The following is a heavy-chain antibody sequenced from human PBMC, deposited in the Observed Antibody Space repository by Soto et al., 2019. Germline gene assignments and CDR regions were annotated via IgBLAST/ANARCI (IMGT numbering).Heavy chain of an antibody. CDR1: GGSISSSNW. J-gene: IGHJ5*02. Sequence: SETLSLTCAVSGGSISSSNWWSWVRQPPGKGLEWIGEIYHSGSTNYNPSLKSRVTISVDKSKNQFSLKLSSVTAADTAVYYCARGGYCSGGSCYDPNWFDPWGQGTLVTVSS. D-gene: IGHD2-15*01. CDR2: IYHSGST. CDR3: ARGGYCSGGSCYDPNWFDP. V-gene: IGHV4-4*02.